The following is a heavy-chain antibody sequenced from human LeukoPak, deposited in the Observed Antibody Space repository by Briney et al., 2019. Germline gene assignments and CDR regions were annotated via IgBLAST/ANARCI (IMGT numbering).Heavy chain of an antibody. CDR2: INHSGGT. CDR3: ASRLWFGVNWFDP. J-gene: IGHJ5*02. CDR1: GGSFSGYY. Sequence: PSETLSLTCAVYGGSFSGYYWGWIRQPPGKGLEWIGEINHSGGTNYNPSLKSRVTISVDTSKNQFSLKLSSVTAADTAVYYCASRLWFGVNWFDPWGQGTLVTVSS. D-gene: IGHD3-10*01. V-gene: IGHV4-34*01.